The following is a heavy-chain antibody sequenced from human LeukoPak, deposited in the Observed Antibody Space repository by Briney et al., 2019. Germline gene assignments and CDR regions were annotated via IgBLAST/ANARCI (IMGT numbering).Heavy chain of an antibody. Sequence: GGSLRLSCAASGFTFSSRGIHWVRQAPGKGLEWVAVISYDGSHKYYADSVKGRFTISRDNSKNTLYLQMNSLTVEDTAVYYCAKVMIAFNAFDYWGQGTLDPVSS. CDR1: GFTFSSRG. V-gene: IGHV3-30*18. J-gene: IGHJ4*02. D-gene: IGHD3-22*01. CDR2: ISYDGSHK. CDR3: AKVMIAFNAFDY.